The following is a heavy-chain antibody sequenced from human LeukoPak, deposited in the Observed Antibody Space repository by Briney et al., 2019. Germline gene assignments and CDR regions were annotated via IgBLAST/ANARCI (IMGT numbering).Heavy chain of an antibody. J-gene: IGHJ4*02. D-gene: IGHD3-22*01. V-gene: IGHV3-7*01. Sequence: GGSLRLSCAASGFTFTNYWMSWVRQAPGKGLEWVANIKIDGSEKNYMDSVKGRFTISRDNAKNSLLLEMNSLRVEDTAVYYCARCYYDNSGYRPLDYWGQGTLVTVPS. CDR1: GFTFTNYW. CDR2: IKIDGSEK. CDR3: ARCYYDNSGYRPLDY.